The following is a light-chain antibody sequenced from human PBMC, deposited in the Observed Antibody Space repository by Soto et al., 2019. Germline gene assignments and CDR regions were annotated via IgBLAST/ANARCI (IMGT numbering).Light chain of an antibody. J-gene: IGLJ1*01. CDR1: SSDVGSYEF. CDR2: EGS. V-gene: IGLV2-23*03. CDR3: CSYAGGSNV. Sequence: QSALTQPASVSESPGQSITISCTGTSSDVGSYEFVSWYQQYPGKAPKLMIYEGSKRPSGVSDRFSGSKSVNTASLTISGLQAEDEADYFCCSYAGGSNVFGAGTKVTVL.